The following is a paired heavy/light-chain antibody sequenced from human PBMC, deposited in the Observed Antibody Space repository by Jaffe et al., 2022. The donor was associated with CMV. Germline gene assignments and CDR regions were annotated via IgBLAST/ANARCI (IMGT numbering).Heavy chain of an antibody. CDR2: IHYSGSGSA. Sequence: QVQLQESGPGLVQPSETLSLTCSVSGGSINNYYWSWIRRPPGKGLEWIGYIHYSGSGSAHYTPSFRGRVTISVDTSKNQFSLRVKSVSAADTAVYYCARTVESGYHDDFYYYYMDVWGKGTTVTVSS. D-gene: IGHD3-3*01. J-gene: IGHJ6*03. V-gene: IGHV4-59*01. CDR3: ARTVESGYHDDFYYYYMDV. CDR1: GGSINNYY.
Light chain of an antibody. CDR1: RSNIGTNY. CDR2: DRN. CDR3: GTWDTRLSAVV. J-gene: IGLJ2*01. V-gene: IGLV1-51*01. Sequence: QSALTQPPSVSAAPGQKVTISCSGSRSNIGTNYVAWYQQSPGTAPKLLIYDRNKRPSGIPDRFSGSKSGTSATLAITGLQTGDEADYYCGTWDTRLSAVVFGGGTKLTVL.